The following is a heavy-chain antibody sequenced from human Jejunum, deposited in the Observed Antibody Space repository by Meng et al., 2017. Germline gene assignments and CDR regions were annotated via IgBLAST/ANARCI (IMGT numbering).Heavy chain of an antibody. CDR3: ARHCGYRSGCHQYFDY. V-gene: IGHV4-4*02. J-gene: IGHJ4*02. Sequence: QVPLQESGPRLVKPSGTLSLTCAVSGGSISSINWWSWVRQPPGRGLEWMGSIYYSGSTYYNSPLKSRVTIFVDTSKNQFSLKLRSVTAADTAIYYCARHCGYRSGCHQYFDYWGQGILVTVSS. D-gene: IGHD6-19*01. CDR2: IYYSGST. CDR1: GGSISSINW.